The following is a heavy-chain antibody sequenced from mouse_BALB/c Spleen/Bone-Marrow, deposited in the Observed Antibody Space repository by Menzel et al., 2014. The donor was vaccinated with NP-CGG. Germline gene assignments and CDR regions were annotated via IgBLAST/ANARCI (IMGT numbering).Heavy chain of an antibody. CDR2: IWSDGNT. V-gene: IGHV2-6*02. Sequence: VQLVESGPGLVAPSQSLSIPCTVSGFSLTTYGVHWVRQPPGKGLEWLVVIWSDGNTTYNSALKSRLSISRDNSKSQVFLKMNSLQTDDTAMYYCARNPYGNYAMDYWGQGTSVTVSS. D-gene: IGHD2-10*02. CDR3: ARNPYGNYAMDY. CDR1: GFSLTTYG. J-gene: IGHJ4*01.